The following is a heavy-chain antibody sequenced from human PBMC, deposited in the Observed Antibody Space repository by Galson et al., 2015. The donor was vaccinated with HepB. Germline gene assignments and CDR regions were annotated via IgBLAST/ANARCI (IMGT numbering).Heavy chain of an antibody. CDR2: INPNSGGT. CDR1: GYTFTGYY. CDR3: ARAPTTYYYDTSAAFDI. D-gene: IGHD3-22*01. V-gene: IGHV1-2*02. Sequence: SVKVSCKASGYTFTGYYMHWVRQAPGQWLEWMGWINPNSGGTNYAQKFQGRVTMTRDTSISTAYMELSRLRSDDTAVYYCARAPTTYYYDTSAAFDIWGQGTMVTVSS. J-gene: IGHJ3*02.